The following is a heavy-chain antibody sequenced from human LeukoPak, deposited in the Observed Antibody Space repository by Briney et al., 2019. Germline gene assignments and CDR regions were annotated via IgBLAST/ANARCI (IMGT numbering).Heavy chain of an antibody. CDR2: ISAYNGNT. V-gene: IGHV1-18*01. Sequence: GASVKVSCKASGYTFTSYGISWVRQAPGQGLEWMGWISAYNGNTNYAQKLQGRVTMTTDTSTSTAYMELRSLRSDDTAVYYCAGDNDYGDYNPLVNYYMDVWGKGTTVTVSS. D-gene: IGHD4-17*01. J-gene: IGHJ6*03. CDR1: GYTFTSYG. CDR3: AGDNDYGDYNPLVNYYMDV.